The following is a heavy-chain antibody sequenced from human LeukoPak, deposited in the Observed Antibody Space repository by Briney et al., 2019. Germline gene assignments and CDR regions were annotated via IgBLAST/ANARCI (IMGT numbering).Heavy chain of an antibody. Sequence: SETLSLTCTISGGSVSDYYWSWIRQSPGKGLEWIGYIYHTGSTSYSPSLKSRVTISADTSQNQFSLKLSSVTAADTAVYYCARDFRGGYDFWSGYYTPYYFDYWGQGTLVTVSP. CDR3: ARDFRGGYDFWSGYYTPYYFDY. CDR2: IYHTGST. D-gene: IGHD3-3*01. J-gene: IGHJ4*02. V-gene: IGHV4-59*02. CDR1: GGSVSDYY.